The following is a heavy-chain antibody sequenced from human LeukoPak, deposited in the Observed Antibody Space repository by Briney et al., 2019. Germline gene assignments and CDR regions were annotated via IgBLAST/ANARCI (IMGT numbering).Heavy chain of an antibody. CDR1: GGSISSSSYY. CDR3: ARAPIPYDRSRTDYRFDP. V-gene: IGHV4-39*07. CDR2: IYYSGST. D-gene: IGHD3-16*01. J-gene: IGHJ5*02. Sequence: PSETLSLTCTVSGGSISSSSYYWGWIRQPPGKGLEWFGCIYYSGSTYYNPSLKSRVTISVDTSKNQFSLKLTSVTAADAAVYYCARAPIPYDRSRTDYRFDPWGQGTLVTVAS.